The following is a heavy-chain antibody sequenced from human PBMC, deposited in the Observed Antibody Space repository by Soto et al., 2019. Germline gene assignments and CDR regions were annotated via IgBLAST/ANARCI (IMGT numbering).Heavy chain of an antibody. CDR3: ARDRGTIAVDGSVSALYFDY. CDR2: INAGNGNT. Sequence: QVQLVQSGAEVKKPGASVKVSCKASGYTFTSYAMHWVRQAPGQRLEWMGWINAGNGNTKYSQKFQGRVTITRDTSASTAYMELSSLRSEDTAVYYCARDRGTIAVDGSVSALYFDYWGQGTLVTVSS. V-gene: IGHV1-3*01. J-gene: IGHJ4*02. D-gene: IGHD6-19*01. CDR1: GYTFTSYA.